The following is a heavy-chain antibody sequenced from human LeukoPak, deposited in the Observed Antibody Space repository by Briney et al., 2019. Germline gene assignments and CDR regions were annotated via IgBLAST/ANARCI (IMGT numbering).Heavy chain of an antibody. D-gene: IGHD3-22*01. CDR2: IYSGGST. CDR1: GFTVSSNY. V-gene: IGHV3-53*04. CDR3: ARDYYDSSGYYFDY. J-gene: IGHJ4*02. Sequence: GGSLRLSCAASGFTVSSNYMSWVRQAPGKGLEWVSVIYSGGSTYHADSVKGRFTISRHNSKNTLYLQMNSLRAEDTAVYYCARDYYDSSGYYFDYWGQGTLVTVSS.